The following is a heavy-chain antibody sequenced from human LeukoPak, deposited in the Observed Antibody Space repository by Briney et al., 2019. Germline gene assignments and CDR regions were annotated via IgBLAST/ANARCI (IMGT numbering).Heavy chain of an antibody. CDR3: ARDGVVDFWVSYGTYNYYYYMDV. J-gene: IGHJ6*03. D-gene: IGHD3-16*01. CDR2: IKQDGSEK. CDR1: GVTFSNYW. V-gene: IGHV3-7*01. Sequence: PGGSLRLSCAASGVTFSNYWRTWVRQAPGKGLEWVANIKQDGSEKDNVDSVKGRFTISRHNAQSSLYLQMHSLRAEDTAVYYCARDGVVDFWVSYGTYNYYYYMDVWGKGTTVTVSS.